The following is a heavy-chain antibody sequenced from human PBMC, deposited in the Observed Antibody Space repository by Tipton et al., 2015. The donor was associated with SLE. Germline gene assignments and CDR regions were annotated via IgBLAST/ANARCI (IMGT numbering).Heavy chain of an antibody. CDR1: GFTFNDCA. CDR2: ISGGGYST. V-gene: IGHV3-23*01. CDR3: VRGDYDISTSYVDAFDV. D-gene: IGHD3-9*01. Sequence: SLRLSCAASGFTFNDCAMSWVRQAPGKGLEWVAGISGGGYSTFYADSVKGRFTISRDTSKNTLFLHMNSLRVEDTALYYCVRGDYDISTSYVDAFDVWGQGTMVTVSS. J-gene: IGHJ3*01.